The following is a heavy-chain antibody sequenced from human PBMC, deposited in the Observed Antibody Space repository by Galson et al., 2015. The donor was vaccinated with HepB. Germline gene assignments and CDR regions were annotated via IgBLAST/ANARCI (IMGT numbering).Heavy chain of an antibody. J-gene: IGHJ1*01. V-gene: IGHV1-69*01. CDR2: IIPIFGTA. CDR1: GGTFSSYA. CDR3: AGFVYHGDYVVYFQH. Sequence: SCKASGGTFSSYAISWVRQAPGQGLEWMGGIIPIFGTANYAQKFQGRVTITADESTSTAYMELSSLRSEDTAVYYCAGFVYHGDYVVYFQHWGQGTLVTVSS. D-gene: IGHD4-17*01.